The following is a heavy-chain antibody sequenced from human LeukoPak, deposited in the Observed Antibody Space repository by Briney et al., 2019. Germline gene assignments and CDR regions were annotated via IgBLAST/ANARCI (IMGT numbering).Heavy chain of an antibody. CDR1: GYSISSGYY. D-gene: IGHD5-24*01. J-gene: IGHJ4*02. CDR2: IYHSGST. Sequence: PSETLSLTCTVAGYSISSGYYWGWIRQPPGKGLEWIGSIYHSGSTYYNPSLKSRVTISVDTSKNQFSLKLSSVTAADTAVYYCARGPDGYKFLTDYWGQGTLVTVSS. V-gene: IGHV4-38-2*02. CDR3: ARGPDGYKFLTDY.